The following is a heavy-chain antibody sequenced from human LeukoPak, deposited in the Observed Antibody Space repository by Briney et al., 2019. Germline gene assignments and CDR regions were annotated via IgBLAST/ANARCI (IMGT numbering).Heavy chain of an antibody. CDR1: GFTFSSHW. CDR3: ARVMGNSGFYFDY. D-gene: IGHD2/OR15-2a*01. CDR2: IKQDGSEK. Sequence: PGGSLRLSCAGSGFTFSSHWMSWVRQAPGKGLEWVANIKQDGSEKYYVDSVKGRFTISRDNAKNSLYLQMNSLRAEDTAVYYCARVMGNSGFYFDYWGQGTLVTVSS. J-gene: IGHJ4*02. V-gene: IGHV3-7*01.